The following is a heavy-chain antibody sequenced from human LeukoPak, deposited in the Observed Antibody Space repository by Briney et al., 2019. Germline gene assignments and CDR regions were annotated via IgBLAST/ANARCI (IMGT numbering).Heavy chain of an antibody. Sequence: PGRSLRLSCAASGFIFSHYGLHWVRQGPGKGLEWLAVINYDGSNRYYADSVKGRFTISKDSSENTLYLQMNRLRADDTAIYYCARWGGTRQFYFDYWGQGTLATVSS. V-gene: IGHV3-33*01. CDR1: GFIFSHYG. CDR3: ARWGGTRQFYFDY. CDR2: INYDGSNR. J-gene: IGHJ4*02. D-gene: IGHD3-16*01.